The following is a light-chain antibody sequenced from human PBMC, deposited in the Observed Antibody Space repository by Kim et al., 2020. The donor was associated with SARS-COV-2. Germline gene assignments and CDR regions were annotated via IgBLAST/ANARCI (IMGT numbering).Light chain of an antibody. Sequence: QSALTQPASVSGSPGQSITISCTGTSSDVGGYNYVSWYQQHPGKAPKLMIFDVSKRPSGISNRFSGSKSGNTASLTISGLQAEDEADYYCISYTSSRTWVFGGGTQLTVL. V-gene: IGLV2-14*01. CDR2: DVS. J-gene: IGLJ3*02. CDR1: SSDVGGYNY. CDR3: ISYTSSRTWV.